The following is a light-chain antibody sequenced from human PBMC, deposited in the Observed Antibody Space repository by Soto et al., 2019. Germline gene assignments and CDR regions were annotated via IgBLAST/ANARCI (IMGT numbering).Light chain of an antibody. Sequence: QSVLTQPPSVSGAPGQRVTISCTGNSSNLGAGYDVHWYQQLPGTAPKLLIYDNNKRPSGIPDRFSGSKSGTSGTLDITGLQTGDEADYYCATWDASLPGEVFGGGTKLTVL. V-gene: IGLV1-51*01. J-gene: IGLJ2*01. CDR3: ATWDASLPGEV. CDR1: SSNLGAGYD. CDR2: DNN.